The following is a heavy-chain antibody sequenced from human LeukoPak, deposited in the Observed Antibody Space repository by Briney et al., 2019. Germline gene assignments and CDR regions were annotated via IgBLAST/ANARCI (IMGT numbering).Heavy chain of an antibody. D-gene: IGHD6-6*01. V-gene: IGHV3-33*06. CDR1: GFTFSSYA. CDR3: AKDEGVGSWGNTWGLIY. CDR2: IWYDGSKK. Sequence: GGSLRLSCATSGFTFSSYAMYWVRQAPGKGLEWVAVIWYDGSKKYYADSVKGRFTISRDNSKNTLDLQMNSLRVEDTAVCYCAKDEGVGSWGNTWGLIYWGQGSLVTVSS. J-gene: IGHJ4*02.